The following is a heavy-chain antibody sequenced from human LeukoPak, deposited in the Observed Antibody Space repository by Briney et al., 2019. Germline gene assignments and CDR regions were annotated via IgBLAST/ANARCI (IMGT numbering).Heavy chain of an antibody. D-gene: IGHD3-10*01. V-gene: IGHV1-18*01. CDR3: ARPAMVPYYFDY. CDR1: GYTFTSYG. CDR2: ISAYNGNT. J-gene: IGHJ4*02. Sequence: GASVKLSCKASGYTFTSYGISLVRQAPGQGLEWMGWISAYNGNTNYAQKLQGRVTMTTDTSTSTAYMELRSLRSDDTAVYYCARPAMVPYYFDYWGQGTLVTVSS.